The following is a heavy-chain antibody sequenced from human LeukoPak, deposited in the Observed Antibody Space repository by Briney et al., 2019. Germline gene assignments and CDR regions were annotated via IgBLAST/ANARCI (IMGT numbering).Heavy chain of an antibody. Sequence: PSETLSLTCAVYGGSFSGYYWSWIRHPPGKGLEWIGEINHSGSTDYNPSLKSRVTISVDTSKNQFSLKLSSVTGADTAVYYWARQGLIESWGQGTLVTVSS. J-gene: IGHJ4*02. CDR3: ARQGLIES. CDR1: GGSFSGYY. V-gene: IGHV4-34*01. D-gene: IGHD3/OR15-3a*01. CDR2: INHSGST.